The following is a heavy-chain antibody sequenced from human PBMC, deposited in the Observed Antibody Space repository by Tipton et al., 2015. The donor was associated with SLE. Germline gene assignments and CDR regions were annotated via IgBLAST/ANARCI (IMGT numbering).Heavy chain of an antibody. Sequence: TLSLTCAVYGGSVSSYYWSWIRQPPGKGLEWLGEINHAGGTNFNPSLKSRVTISVDTSKNQFSLKLSSVTAADTAVYYCARASGGLLPFDYWGQGTLVTVSS. V-gene: IGHV4-34*01. CDR2: INHAGGT. D-gene: IGHD3-22*01. CDR3: ARASGGLLPFDY. CDR1: GGSVSSYY. J-gene: IGHJ4*02.